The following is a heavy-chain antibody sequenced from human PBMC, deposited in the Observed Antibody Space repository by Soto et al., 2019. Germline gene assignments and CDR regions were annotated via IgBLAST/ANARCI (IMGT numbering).Heavy chain of an antibody. CDR3: ASAAATPLGYYYYGMDV. CDR2: IIPIFGTA. Sequence: SVKVSCKASGGTFSSYAISWVRQAPGQGLEWMGGIIPIFGTANYAQKFQGRVTITADESTSTAYMELSSLRSEDTAVYYCASAAATPLGYYYYGMDVWGQGTTVTVSS. V-gene: IGHV1-69*13. D-gene: IGHD2-15*01. J-gene: IGHJ6*02. CDR1: GGTFSSYA.